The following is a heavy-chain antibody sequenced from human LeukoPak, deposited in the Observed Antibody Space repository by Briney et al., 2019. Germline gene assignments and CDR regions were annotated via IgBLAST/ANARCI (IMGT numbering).Heavy chain of an antibody. CDR2: IYPGDSDT. D-gene: IGHD4-23*01. Sequence: GESLKISCKGSGYSFVNYWIGGVRQMPGKGLEWMGIIYPGDSDTRYSPSFQGQVTISVDKPISTAYLQWSSRKASDTAIYYCASKGGGNYRASYYGMDVWGRGSTVTVSS. V-gene: IGHV5-51*04. J-gene: IGHJ6*02. CDR3: ASKGGGNYRASYYGMDV. CDR1: GYSFVNYW.